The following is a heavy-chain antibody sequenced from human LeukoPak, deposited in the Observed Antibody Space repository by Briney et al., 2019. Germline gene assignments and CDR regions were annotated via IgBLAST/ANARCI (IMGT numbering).Heavy chain of an antibody. Sequence: PSETLSLTCTVSRGSISGYYWSWIRQPAGKGLEWIGRIHITQTTNYNPSLESRVTMSVGSSKNQFSLRLRSVTAADTAVYYCAGGAPGALAVEYNWLDPWGQGTLVTVSS. J-gene: IGHJ5*02. V-gene: IGHV4-4*07. CDR3: AGGAPGALAVEYNWLDP. D-gene: IGHD2-15*01. CDR2: IHITQTT. CDR1: RGSISGYY.